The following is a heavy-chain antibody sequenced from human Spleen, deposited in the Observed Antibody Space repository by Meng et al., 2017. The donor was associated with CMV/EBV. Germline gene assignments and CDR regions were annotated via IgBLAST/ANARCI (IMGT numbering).Heavy chain of an antibody. V-gene: IGHV3-7*01. J-gene: IGHJ5*02. CDR1: GFTFSSYW. CDR2: IKQDGSEK. D-gene: IGHD3-3*01. CDR3: ARERFGLTIFGVVIYDRRDNWFDP. Sequence: GESLKISCAASGFTFSSYWMSWVRQAPGKGLEWVANIKQDGSEKYYVDSVKGRFTISRDNAKNSLYLQMNSLRAEDTAVYYCARERFGLTIFGVVIYDRRDNWFDPWGQGTLVTVSS.